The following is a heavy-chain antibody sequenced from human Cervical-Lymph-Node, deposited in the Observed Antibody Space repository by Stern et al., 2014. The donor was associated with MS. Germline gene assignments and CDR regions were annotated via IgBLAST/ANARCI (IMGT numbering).Heavy chain of an antibody. CDR1: GGSISSYY. CDR3: AREGVGRIDY. Sequence: QLQLQESGPGLVKPSETLSLTCTVSGGSISSYYWSWIRQPPGKGLEWIGYIYYRGSTNYNPSLKSRVTISVDTSKNQFSLKLSSVTAADTAVYYCAREGVGRIDYWGQGTLVTVSS. CDR2: IYYRGST. V-gene: IGHV4-59*01. J-gene: IGHJ4*02. D-gene: IGHD3-10*01.